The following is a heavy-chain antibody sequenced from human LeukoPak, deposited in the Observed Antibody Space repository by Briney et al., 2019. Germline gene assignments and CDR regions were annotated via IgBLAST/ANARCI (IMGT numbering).Heavy chain of an antibody. Sequence: ASVKVSCEVSGYTLTELSMHWVRQAPGKGLEWMGGFDPEDGETIYAQKFQGRVTMTEDTSTDTAYMELSSLRSEDTAVYYCATYSVVVVITIDRAFQHWGQGTLVTVSS. D-gene: IGHD3-22*01. CDR1: GYTLTELS. CDR3: ATYSVVVVITIDRAFQH. CDR2: FDPEDGET. V-gene: IGHV1-24*01. J-gene: IGHJ1*01.